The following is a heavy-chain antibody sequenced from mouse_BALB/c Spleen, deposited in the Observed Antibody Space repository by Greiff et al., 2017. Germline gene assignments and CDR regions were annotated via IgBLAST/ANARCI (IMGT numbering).Heavy chain of an antibody. Sequence: VKLMESGPGLVAPSQSLSITCTVSGFSLTSYGVHWVRQPPGKGLEWLGVIWAGGSTNYNSALMSRLSISKDNSKSQVFLKMNSLQTDDTAMYYCAREGELRRAMDYWGQGTSVTVSS. CDR3: AREGELRRAMDY. CDR1: GFSLTSYG. D-gene: IGHD1-3*01. V-gene: IGHV2-9*02. CDR2: IWAGGST. J-gene: IGHJ4*01.